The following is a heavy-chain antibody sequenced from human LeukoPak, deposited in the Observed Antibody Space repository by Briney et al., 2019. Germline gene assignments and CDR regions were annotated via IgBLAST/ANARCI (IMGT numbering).Heavy chain of an antibody. CDR2: IIPILGIA. D-gene: IGHD3-16*01. CDR1: GGTFSSYA. J-gene: IGHJ5*02. V-gene: IGHV1-69*04. CDR3: ARDDDALSTFNWFDP. Sequence: ASVKVSCKASGGTFSSYAISWVRQAPGQGLEWMGRIIPILGIANYAQKFQGRVTITADKSTSTAYMELSSLRSEDTAVYYCARDDDALSTFNWFDPWGQGTLVTVSS.